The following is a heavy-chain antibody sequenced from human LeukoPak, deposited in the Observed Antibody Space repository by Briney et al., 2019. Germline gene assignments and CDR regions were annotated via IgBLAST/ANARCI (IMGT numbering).Heavy chain of an antibody. CDR2: IYSTGST. V-gene: IGHV4-59*10. J-gene: IGHJ4*02. CDR1: GGSINSYY. CDR3: ARYLAARPGFDS. Sequence: PSETLSLTCAVSGGSINSYYWNWIRQPAGKGLEWIGRIYSTGSTNYNPSLKSRVTVSIDTSKNQFSLKLGSVTAADTAVYYCARYLAARPGFDSWGQGTLVTVSS. D-gene: IGHD6-6*01.